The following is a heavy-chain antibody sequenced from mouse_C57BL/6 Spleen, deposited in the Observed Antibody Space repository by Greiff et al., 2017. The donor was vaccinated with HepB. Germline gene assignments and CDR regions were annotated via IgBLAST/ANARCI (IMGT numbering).Heavy chain of an antibody. CDR3: ARVLVTTDLYFDV. D-gene: IGHD2-12*01. CDR2: ISSGRSSI. J-gene: IGHJ1*03. Sequence: EVQLVESGGGLVKPGGSLKLSCAASGFTFSDYGMYWVRQAPEKGLEWVAYISSGRSSIYYADTVKGRFTISSDNAKNTLFLQMTSMRSEDTAMYYCARVLVTTDLYFDVWGTGTTVTVSS. V-gene: IGHV5-17*01. CDR1: GFTFSDYG.